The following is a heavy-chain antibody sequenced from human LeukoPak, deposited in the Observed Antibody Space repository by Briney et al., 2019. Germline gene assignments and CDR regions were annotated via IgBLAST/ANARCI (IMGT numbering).Heavy chain of an antibody. CDR3: ARNYVWGSYRYTGPDAFDI. CDR2: INPNSGGT. V-gene: IGHV1-2*02. J-gene: IGHJ3*02. CDR1: GYTFTGYY. Sequence: GASVKVSCKASGYTFTGYYMHWVRQAPGQGLEWMGWINPNSGGTNYAQKFQGRVTMTRDTSISTAYMELSRLRSDDTAVYYCARNYVWGSYRYTGPDAFDIWGQGTMVTVSS. D-gene: IGHD3-16*02.